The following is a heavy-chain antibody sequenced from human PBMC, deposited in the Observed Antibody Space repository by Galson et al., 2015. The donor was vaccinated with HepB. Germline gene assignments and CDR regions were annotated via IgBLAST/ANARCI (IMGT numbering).Heavy chain of an antibody. CDR1: GFTFSSYA. CDR3: ARDGLYYYGSGSSYYYYGMDV. V-gene: IGHV3-30*04. Sequence: SLRLSCAASGFTFSSYAMHWVRQAPGKGLEWVAVISYDGSNKYYADSVKGRFTISRDNSKNTLYLQMNSLRAEDTAVYYCARDGLYYYGSGSSYYYYGMDVWGQGTTVTVSS. CDR2: ISYDGSNK. J-gene: IGHJ6*02. D-gene: IGHD3-10*01.